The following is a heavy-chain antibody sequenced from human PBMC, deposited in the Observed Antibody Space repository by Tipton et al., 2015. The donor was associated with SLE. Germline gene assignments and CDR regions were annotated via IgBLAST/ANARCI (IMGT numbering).Heavy chain of an antibody. CDR1: GFTFSSYA. CDR3: AKDSSPYDILTGRPFDY. CDR2: IIYSGGST. Sequence: SLRLSCAAPGFTFSSYAMSWVRQAPGKGLEWVSIIYSGGSTYYADSVKGRFTISRDNSKNTLYLQMNSLRAEDTAVYYCAKDSSPYDILTGRPFDYWGQGTLVTVSS. D-gene: IGHD3-9*01. V-gene: IGHV3-23*03. J-gene: IGHJ4*02.